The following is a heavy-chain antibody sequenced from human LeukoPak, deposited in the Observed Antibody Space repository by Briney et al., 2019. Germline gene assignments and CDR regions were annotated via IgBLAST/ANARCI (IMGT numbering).Heavy chain of an antibody. CDR3: ARDLDNYSGSGSYYNGDPLFQH. CDR1: VYTFTGFC. J-gene: IGHJ1*01. CDR2: LNPKCCGT. Sequence: ASVKVSCKASVYTFTGFCIHWVRQAPGQGLEWMGWLNPKCCGTHYAQNFQGRVTMTRDTSISTGYMELSRLRSDDTAVYYCARDLDNYSGSGSYYNGDPLFQHWGQGTLVTVSS. V-gene: IGHV1-2*02. D-gene: IGHD3-10*01.